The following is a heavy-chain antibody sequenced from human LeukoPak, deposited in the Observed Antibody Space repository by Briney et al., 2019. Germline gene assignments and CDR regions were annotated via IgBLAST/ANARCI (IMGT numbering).Heavy chain of an antibody. CDR2: ISSDGSKK. J-gene: IGHJ4*02. CDR3: AKGRQYSFDYLIDY. D-gene: IGHD3-9*01. V-gene: IGHV3-30*18. Sequence: GGSLRLSCAAPGFTFSSLGMHWVRQAPGKGLEWVAVISSDGSKKNYADSVKGRLTLSRDNSKNTVYLQVDSLRTEDTAVYYCAKGRQYSFDYLIDYWGQGTLVTVSS. CDR1: GFTFSSLG.